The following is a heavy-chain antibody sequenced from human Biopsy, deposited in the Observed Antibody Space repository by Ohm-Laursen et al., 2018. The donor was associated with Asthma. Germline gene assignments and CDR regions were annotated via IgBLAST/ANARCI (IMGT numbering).Heavy chain of an antibody. Sequence: SLRLSCVASGFTFGDYWMSWVRQAPGRGLEWVANIKHDGSENNHVDSLKGRFTISRDNAKNSLYLQMNSLRAEDTAVYYCARTFHFWSPYHAEHYQLWGQGTLVTVSS. D-gene: IGHD3-3*02. CDR1: GFTFGDYW. CDR3: ARTFHFWSPYHAEHYQL. V-gene: IGHV3-7*01. J-gene: IGHJ1*01. CDR2: IKHDGSEN.